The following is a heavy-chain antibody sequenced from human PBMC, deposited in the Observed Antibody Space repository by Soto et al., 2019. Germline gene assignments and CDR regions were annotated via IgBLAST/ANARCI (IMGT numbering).Heavy chain of an antibody. V-gene: IGHV3-30*18. D-gene: IGHD1-20*01. Sequence: PGGSLRLSCAASGFTFSSYGMHWVRQAPGKGLEWVAVISYDGSNKYYADSVKGRFTISRDNSKNTLYLQMNSLRAEDTAVYYCANLFADEDLSITGTTSPLPDYWGQGTLVTVSS. CDR2: ISYDGSNK. CDR3: ANLFADEDLSITGTTSPLPDY. CDR1: GFTFSSYG. J-gene: IGHJ4*02.